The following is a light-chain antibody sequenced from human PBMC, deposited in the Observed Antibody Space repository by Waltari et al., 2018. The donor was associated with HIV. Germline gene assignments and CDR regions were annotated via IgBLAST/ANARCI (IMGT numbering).Light chain of an antibody. CDR2: QDG. CDR1: KLGEKY. Sequence: SYDLTQTPSMSVSPGQTASITCSGDKLGEKYVCWYQQRPGQSPVMLSYQDGERPSGFPERFSGSNSGNTATLTISGTQAMDEADYYCQAWDNNGAGFGGGTKLTVL. V-gene: IGLV3-1*01. J-gene: IGLJ2*01. CDR3: QAWDNNGAG.